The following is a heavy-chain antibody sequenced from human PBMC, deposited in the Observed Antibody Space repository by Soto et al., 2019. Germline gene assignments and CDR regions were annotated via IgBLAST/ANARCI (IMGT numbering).Heavy chain of an antibody. CDR1: GGSISSGDYY. D-gene: IGHD3-22*01. CDR2: IYYSGST. CDR3: ARDFAQSGLTNWFDP. J-gene: IGHJ5*02. V-gene: IGHV4-30-4*01. Sequence: SETLSLTCTVSGGSISSGDYYWSWIRQPPGKGLEWIGYIYYSGSTYYNPSLKSRVTISVDTSKNQFSLKLSSVTAADTAVYYCARDFAQSGLTNWFDPWGQGTLVTVSS.